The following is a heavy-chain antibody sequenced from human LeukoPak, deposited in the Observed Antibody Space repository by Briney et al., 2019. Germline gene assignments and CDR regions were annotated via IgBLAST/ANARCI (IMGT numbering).Heavy chain of an antibody. Sequence: GGALLISCKGSGYHFTSYWIGWVRQMPGEGLEGMGIIYPGDSDTRYNPSFQGQLTISADKSITSAYVQWSSLKASDTAMYYCARRGGSGWSSAFDIWGQGTLVTVSS. J-gene: IGHJ3*02. CDR1: GYHFTSYW. V-gene: IGHV5-51*01. CDR3: ARRGGSGWSSAFDI. CDR2: IYPGDSDT. D-gene: IGHD6-19*01.